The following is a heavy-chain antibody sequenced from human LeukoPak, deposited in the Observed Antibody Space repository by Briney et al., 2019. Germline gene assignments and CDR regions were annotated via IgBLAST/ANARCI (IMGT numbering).Heavy chain of an antibody. D-gene: IGHD2-2*01. CDR3: ARDQGYCSSTSCPGDY. CDR2: IIPIFGTA. V-gene: IGHV1-69*13. CDR1: GGTFSSYA. Sequence: ASVKVSCKASGGTFSSYAISWVRQAPGQGLEWMGGIIPIFGTANYAQKFQGRVTITADESTSTAYMELSSLRSEDTAVYYCARDQGYCSSTSCPGDYWGQGTLVTVSS. J-gene: IGHJ4*02.